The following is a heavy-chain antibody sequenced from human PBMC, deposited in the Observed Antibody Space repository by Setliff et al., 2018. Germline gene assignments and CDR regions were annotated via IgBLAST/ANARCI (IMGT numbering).Heavy chain of an antibody. CDR3: ARTQCTTTSCFYFHY. Sequence: SETLSLTCNVSGASVTSFDYYWSWIRQPPGKGLEYIGHISHGVSTSYSPSLKSRLSISADTSKNQSSLKLTSVTAADTAVYFCARTQCTTTSCFYFHYWGQGTVVTVS. CDR2: ISHGVST. CDR1: GASVTSFDYY. J-gene: IGHJ4*02. V-gene: IGHV4-30-4*01. D-gene: IGHD2-2*01.